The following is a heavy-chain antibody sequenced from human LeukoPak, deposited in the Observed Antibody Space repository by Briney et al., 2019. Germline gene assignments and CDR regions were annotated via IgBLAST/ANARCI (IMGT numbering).Heavy chain of an antibody. V-gene: IGHV3-74*01. CDR1: GFTFSSYW. CDR2: INSDGRST. J-gene: IGHJ4*02. Sequence: GGSLRLSCVASGFTFSSYWMHWVRQAPGKGLVWVSHINSDGRSTTYADSVKGRFTISRDNAKNTLYLQMNSLRAEDTAVYYCARGEMATIAIDYWGQGTLVTVSS. CDR3: ARGEMATIAIDY. D-gene: IGHD5-24*01.